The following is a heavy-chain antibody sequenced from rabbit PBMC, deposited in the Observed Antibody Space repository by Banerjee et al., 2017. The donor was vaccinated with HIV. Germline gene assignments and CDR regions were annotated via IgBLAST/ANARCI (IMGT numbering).Heavy chain of an antibody. Sequence: QEQLEESGGDLVKPEGSLTLTCTASGFSFSSSYHMCWVRQAPGKGLEWIACINAGSNGDTSYANWAKGRFTISKTSSTTVTLQMTSLTAADTATYLCARSGYAGTNGQSYFNLWGPGTLVTVS. D-gene: IGHD4-2*01. V-gene: IGHV1S45*01. CDR3: ARSGYAGTNGQSYFNL. CDR2: INAGSNGDT. J-gene: IGHJ4*01. CDR1: GFSFSSSYH.